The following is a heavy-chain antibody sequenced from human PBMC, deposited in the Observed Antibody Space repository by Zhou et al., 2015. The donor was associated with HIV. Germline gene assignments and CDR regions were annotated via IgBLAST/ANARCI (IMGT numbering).Heavy chain of an antibody. CDR1: GGTFSSYA. J-gene: IGHJ6*03. CDR2: IIPIFGTA. V-gene: IGHV1-69*01. D-gene: IGHD2-2*01. CDR3: ATGDIVVVPAAIVGRNYYYYYMDV. Sequence: QVQLVQSGAEVKKPGSSVKVSCKASGGTFSSYAISWVRQAPGQGLEWMGGIIPIFGTANYAQKFQGRVTITADESTSTAYMELSSLRSEDTAVYYCATGDIVVVPAAIVGRNYYYYYMDVWGKGTTVTVSS.